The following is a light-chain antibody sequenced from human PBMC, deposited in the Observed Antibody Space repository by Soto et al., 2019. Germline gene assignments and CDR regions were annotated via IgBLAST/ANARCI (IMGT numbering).Light chain of an antibody. J-gene: IGLJ3*02. CDR1: SSNVGHES. CDR3: GTWDSTLNVWV. CDR2: DNY. Sequence: QSVLTQPPSVSTAPEQTVTISCSGSSSNVGHESVSWYQSLPGTAPKLLIYDNYKRPSGIPDRFSGSKSGTSATLGITGLQTGDEADYYCGTWDSTLNVWVFGGGTKLTVL. V-gene: IGLV1-51*01.